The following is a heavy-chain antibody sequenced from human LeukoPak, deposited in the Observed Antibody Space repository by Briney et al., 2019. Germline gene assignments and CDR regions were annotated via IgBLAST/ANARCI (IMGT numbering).Heavy chain of an antibody. D-gene: IGHD4-17*01. CDR1: GGSSSSRNNY. CDR3: ARDQEVTNNWFDS. J-gene: IGHJ5*01. V-gene: IGHV4-39*07. Sequence: TSETLSLTCTVSGGSSSSRNNYWGWIRQSPGERLEWIGSISYSGSTYYNPSLKSRVTISVDMSKTQFSLKLTSVTAADTAVYYCARDQEVTNNWFDSWGQGTLVTVSS. CDR2: ISYSGST.